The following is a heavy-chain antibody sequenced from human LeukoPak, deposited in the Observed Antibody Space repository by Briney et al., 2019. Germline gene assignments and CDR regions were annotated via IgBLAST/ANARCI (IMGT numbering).Heavy chain of an antibody. D-gene: IGHD6-19*01. CDR1: GFTFSSYG. J-gene: IGHJ6*02. Sequence: PGGSLRLSCAASGFTFSSYGMHWVRQAPGKGLEWVAVISYDGSNKYYADSVKGRFTISRDNSKNTPYLQMNSLRAEDTAVYYCSKDRSSGWSYYYYGMDVWGQGTTVTVSS. V-gene: IGHV3-30*18. CDR2: ISYDGSNK. CDR3: SKDRSSGWSYYYYGMDV.